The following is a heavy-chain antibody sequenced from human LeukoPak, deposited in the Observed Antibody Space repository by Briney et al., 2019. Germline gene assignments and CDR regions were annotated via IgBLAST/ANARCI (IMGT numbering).Heavy chain of an antibody. V-gene: IGHV1-69*13. CDR3: ARASRGVPPYYFDY. CDR2: IIPIFGTA. D-gene: IGHD3-16*01. Sequence: SVKVSCKASGYTFTSYGISWVRQAPGQGLEWMGGIIPIFGTANYAQKFQGRVTITADESTSTAYMELSSLRSEDTAVYYCARASRGVPPYYFDYWGQGTLVTVSS. J-gene: IGHJ4*02. CDR1: GYTFTSYG.